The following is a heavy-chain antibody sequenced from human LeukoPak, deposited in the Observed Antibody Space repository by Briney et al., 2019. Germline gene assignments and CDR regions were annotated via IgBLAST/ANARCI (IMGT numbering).Heavy chain of an antibody. Sequence: GASVKVSCKASGYTFTSYGITWVRQAPGQGLEWMGWVSAYSGDTDYAQSLQGRVTMTTDTSTSTVYMELTTLRSDDTAVYYCARVWYDSGNHLYFYYGLDVWGQGTTVTVSS. V-gene: IGHV1-18*01. CDR1: GYTFTSYG. CDR3: ARVWYDSGNHLYFYYGLDV. J-gene: IGHJ6*02. D-gene: IGHD3-22*01. CDR2: VSAYSGDT.